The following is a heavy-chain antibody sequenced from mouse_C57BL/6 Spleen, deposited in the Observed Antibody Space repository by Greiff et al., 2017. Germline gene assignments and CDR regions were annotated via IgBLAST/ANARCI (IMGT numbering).Heavy chain of an antibody. CDR1: GFSLTSYG. D-gene: IGHD2-5*01. Sequence: VKLMESGPGLVQPSQSLSITCTVSGFSLTSYGVHWVRQSPGKGLEWLGVIWSGGSTDYNAAFISRLSISKDNSKSQVFFKMNSLQADDTAIYYCARMGIVTTPMDYWGQGTLVTVSA. V-gene: IGHV2-2*01. CDR2: IWSGGST. J-gene: IGHJ3*01. CDR3: ARMGIVTTPMDY.